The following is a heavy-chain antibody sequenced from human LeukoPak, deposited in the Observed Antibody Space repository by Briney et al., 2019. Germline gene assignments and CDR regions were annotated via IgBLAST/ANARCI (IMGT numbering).Heavy chain of an antibody. V-gene: IGHV3-7*01. J-gene: IGHJ4*02. D-gene: IGHD5-24*01. CDR1: GFTFSNYW. CDR2: IKQDGSET. CDR3: ARETPRRGETRDGYR. Sequence: GGSLRLSCAASGFTFSNYWMNWVRQAPGKGLECLANIKQDGSETYYADSVKGRFTISRDNAKNSLYQQMNSLRAEDTAVYYCARETPRRGETRDGYRWGQGTLVTVSS.